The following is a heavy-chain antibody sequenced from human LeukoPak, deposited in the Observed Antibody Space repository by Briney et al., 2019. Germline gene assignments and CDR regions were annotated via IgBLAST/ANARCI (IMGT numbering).Heavy chain of an antibody. CDR2: IKQDGREE. D-gene: IGHD3-16*01. CDR3: ARERMGPRGTFGI. V-gene: IGHV3-7*01. Sequence: GGSLRLSCVASRFTFSIYWMSWVRQVPGKGLEWVANIKQDGREEYYVDSVKGRFSISRDNAKNSLYLQMNSLRAEDTAVYYCARERMGPRGTFGIWGQGTMVTVSS. CDR1: RFTFSIYW. J-gene: IGHJ3*02.